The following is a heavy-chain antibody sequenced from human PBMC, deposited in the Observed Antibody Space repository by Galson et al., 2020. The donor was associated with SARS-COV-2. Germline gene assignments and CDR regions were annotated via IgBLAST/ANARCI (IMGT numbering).Heavy chain of an antibody. CDR2: INHRGRT. CDR1: GYSISSGYY. CDR3: ARGGSRATTVTSLDF. J-gene: IGHJ4*02. Sequence: SETLSLTCTVSGYSISSGYYWGWIRQPPGKGLEWIGSINHRGRTYYNPSLKSRVTTSVDTSKNQFSLKLSSVTAADTAVYYCARGGSRATTVTSLDFWGQGTLVTVSS. D-gene: IGHD4-4*01. V-gene: IGHV4-38-2*02.